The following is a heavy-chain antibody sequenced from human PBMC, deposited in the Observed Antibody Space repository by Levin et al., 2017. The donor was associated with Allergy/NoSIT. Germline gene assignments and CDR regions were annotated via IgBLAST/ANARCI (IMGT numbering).Heavy chain of an antibody. CDR1: GGSISSYY. CDR3: ARLRYGGLSYSFDY. D-gene: IGHD4-23*01. J-gene: IGHJ4*02. CDR2: ISYSGSA. V-gene: IGHV4-59*01. Sequence: GSLRLSCTVSGGSISSYYWSWIRQPPGKGLDWIGYISYSGSANYNPSLKSRVTISVDMSKNRFSLRLTSVTAADTALYYCARLRYGGLSYSFDYWGQGSLVTVSS.